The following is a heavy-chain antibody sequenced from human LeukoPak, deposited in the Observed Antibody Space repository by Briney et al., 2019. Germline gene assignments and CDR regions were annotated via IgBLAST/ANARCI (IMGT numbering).Heavy chain of an antibody. D-gene: IGHD5-18*01. V-gene: IGHV3-21*01. CDR2: ISSSSSYI. J-gene: IGHJ4*02. CDR3: ARDMGWDVTAMVTN. Sequence: GGSLRLSCVASGFTFSNYDMNWVRQAPGKGLEWVSFISSSSSYIYYADSVKGRFTISRDNAKKSLYLQMNSLRAEDTAVYYCARDMGWDVTAMVTNWGQGTLVTVSS. CDR1: GFTFSNYD.